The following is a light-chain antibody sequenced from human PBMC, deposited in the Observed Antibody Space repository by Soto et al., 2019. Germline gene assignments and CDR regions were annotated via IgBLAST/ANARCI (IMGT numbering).Light chain of an antibody. J-gene: IGKJ5*01. CDR3: QQRSNWPRIT. CDR1: QSVINSY. V-gene: IGKV3D-20*02. CDR2: GAY. Sequence: EVVLTQSPGTLSLSSGERATLSCRASQSVINSYLAWYQQKPGQAPRLLLYGAYNRATGIPDRFSGSGSGTDFTLTISRLEPEDFAVYYCQQRSNWPRITFGQGTRLEIK.